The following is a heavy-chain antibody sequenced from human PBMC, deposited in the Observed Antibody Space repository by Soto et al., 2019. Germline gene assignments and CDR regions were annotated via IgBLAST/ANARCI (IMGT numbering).Heavy chain of an antibody. D-gene: IGHD1-1*01. J-gene: IGHJ4*02. V-gene: IGHV2-5*01. CDR3: AHTQIPYNIGGWGFDY. CDR1: GFSLSTSGVG. CDR2: IYWNDDK. Sequence: QITLKESGPTLVKPTQTLTLTCTFSGFSLSTSGVGVGWIRQPPGKALEWLALIYWNDDKRYSPSLKSRLTITKDTSKNQVVLTMTNMDPVDTATYYCAHTQIPYNIGGWGFDYWGQGTLVTVSS.